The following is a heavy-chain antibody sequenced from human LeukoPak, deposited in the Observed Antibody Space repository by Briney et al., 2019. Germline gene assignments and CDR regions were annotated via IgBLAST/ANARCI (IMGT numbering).Heavy chain of an antibody. Sequence: GESLKISWKGSGYSFTIYLIGWVRQVPGKGLEGVGSIYPGYTDTRYSPSFGGQVTISADTSITAAYLQWSSLKASDTAMYYCARRSGYASFDYWGQGPLVTVSS. CDR3: ARRSGYASFDY. CDR2: IYPGYTDT. D-gene: IGHD5-12*01. V-gene: IGHV5-51*01. J-gene: IGHJ4*02. CDR1: GYSFTIYL.